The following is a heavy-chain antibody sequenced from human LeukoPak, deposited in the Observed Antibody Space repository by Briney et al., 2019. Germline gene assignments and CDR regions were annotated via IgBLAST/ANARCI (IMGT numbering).Heavy chain of an antibody. CDR1: GGSISSHY. CDR2: IYYSGST. CDR3: ARLIGDIAVTGTSWFDP. D-gene: IGHD6-19*01. J-gene: IGHJ5*02. Sequence: SETLSLTCTVSGGSISSHYWSWIRQAPGKGLEWIGYIYYSGSTNYNPSLKSRVTISVDTSKNQVSLKLSSVTAADAAMYYCARLIGDIAVTGTSWFDPWGQGTLVTVSS. V-gene: IGHV4-59*11.